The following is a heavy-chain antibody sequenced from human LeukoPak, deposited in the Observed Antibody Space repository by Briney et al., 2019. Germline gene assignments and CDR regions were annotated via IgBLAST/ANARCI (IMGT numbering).Heavy chain of an antibody. Sequence: GGSLRLSCAASGFTFSSYAMHWVRQAPGKGLEWVAVISYDGSNKYYADSVKGRFTISRDNSKNTLYLQMNSLRAEDTAVYYTLAAAGDYWGQGTLVTVSS. J-gene: IGHJ4*02. D-gene: IGHD6-13*01. CDR3: LAAAGDY. V-gene: IGHV3-30-3*01. CDR2: ISYDGSNK. CDR1: GFTFSSYA.